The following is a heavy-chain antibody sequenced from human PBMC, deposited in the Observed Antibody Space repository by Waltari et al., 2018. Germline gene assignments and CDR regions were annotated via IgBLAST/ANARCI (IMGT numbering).Heavy chain of an antibody. J-gene: IGHJ4*02. V-gene: IGHV3-23*01. CDR3: AKAPNLYSGYDVDVDY. CDR2: ISGSGGST. CDR1: GGSISSSSYY. D-gene: IGHD5-12*01. Sequence: LQLQESGPGLVKPSETLSLTCTVYGGSISSSSYYWGWIRQPPGKGLEWVSAISGSGGSTYYADSVKGRFTISRDNSKNTLYLQMNSLRAEDTAVYYCAKAPNLYSGYDVDVDYWGQGTLVTVSS.